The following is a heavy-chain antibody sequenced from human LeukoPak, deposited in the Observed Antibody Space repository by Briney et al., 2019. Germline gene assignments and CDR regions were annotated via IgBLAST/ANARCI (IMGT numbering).Heavy chain of an antibody. D-gene: IGHD3-16*02. CDR3: AREKLDYVWGSYRPGAFDI. Sequence: SGGSLRLSCAASGFAFSTYTLNWVRQAPGKGLEWVASISSRSTYMFYADSLKGRSTISRDNAKKSLYLQMSSLGAEDTAVYYCAREKLDYVWGSYRPGAFDIWGQGTVVTVSS. CDR2: ISSRSTYM. CDR1: GFAFSTYT. J-gene: IGHJ3*02. V-gene: IGHV3-21*01.